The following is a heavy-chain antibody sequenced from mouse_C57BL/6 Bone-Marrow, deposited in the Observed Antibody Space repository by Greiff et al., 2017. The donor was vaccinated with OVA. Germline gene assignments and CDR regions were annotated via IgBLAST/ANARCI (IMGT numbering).Heavy chain of an antibody. CDR2: IDPENGDT. Sequence: VQLQQSGAELVRSGASVKLSCTASGFNIKDYYMHWVKQRPEQGLEWIGWIDPENGDTEYAPKFQGKATMTADTSSNTAYLQLSSLTSEDTAVYYCNALTTATGLFAYWGQGTLVTVSA. J-gene: IGHJ3*01. CDR3: NALTTATGLFAY. V-gene: IGHV14-4*02. D-gene: IGHD1-2*01. CDR1: GFNIKDYY.